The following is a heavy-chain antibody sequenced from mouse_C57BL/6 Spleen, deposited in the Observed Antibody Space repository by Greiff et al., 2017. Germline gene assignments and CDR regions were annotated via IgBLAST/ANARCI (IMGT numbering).Heavy chain of an antibody. CDR3: ARRNYSNYGAMDY. Sequence: VQLKQSGPELVKPGASVKISCKASGYSFTGYYMNWVKQSPEKSLEWIGEINPSTGGTTYNQKFKAKATLTVDKSSSTAYMQLKSLTSEDSAVYYCARRNYSNYGAMDYWGQGTSVTVSS. J-gene: IGHJ4*01. D-gene: IGHD2-5*01. CDR1: GYSFTGYY. CDR2: INPSTGGT. V-gene: IGHV1-42*01.